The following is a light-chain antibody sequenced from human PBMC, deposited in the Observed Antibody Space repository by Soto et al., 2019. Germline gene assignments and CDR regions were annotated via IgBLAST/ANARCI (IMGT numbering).Light chain of an antibody. V-gene: IGKV3-20*01. CDR1: LSGTSSY. Sequence: VLTQSPGTLSLSPGERATLSCRASLSGTSSYLAWYQQKPGQAPRLLIYGASSRATGIPDRFSGSGSGTDFTLTISRLEPEDFAVYYCQQYASSPFTFGPGTKVDIK. J-gene: IGKJ3*01. CDR3: QQYASSPFT. CDR2: GAS.